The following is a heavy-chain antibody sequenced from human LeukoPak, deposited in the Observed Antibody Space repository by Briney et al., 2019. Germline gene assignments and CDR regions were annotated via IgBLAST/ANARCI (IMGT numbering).Heavy chain of an antibody. CDR2: IPSSSATI. Sequence: GGPLRLSCVASGFTFNTYSMNWFRQAPGKGLEWISYIPSSSATIYYADSVKGRFIISRDNAKNSLYLQMNSLRADDTAVYYCARGRDLFDSWGQGTLVIVSS. V-gene: IGHV3-48*04. J-gene: IGHJ4*02. CDR3: ARGRDLFDS. CDR1: GFTFNTYS.